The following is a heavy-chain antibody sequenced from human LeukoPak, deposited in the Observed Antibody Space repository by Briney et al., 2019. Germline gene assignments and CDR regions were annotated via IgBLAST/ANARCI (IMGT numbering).Heavy chain of an antibody. D-gene: IGHD4-11*01. CDR2: IYSGGST. CDR1: GFTVSSNY. CDR3: AVYRGSYYYGMDV. V-gene: IGHV3-53*01. J-gene: IGHJ6*02. Sequence: GGSLGLSCAASGFTVSSNYMSWVRQAPGKGLEWVSVIYSGGSTYYADSVKGRFTISRDNSKNTLYLQMNSLRAEDTAVYYCAVYRGSYYYGMDVWGQGTTVTVSS.